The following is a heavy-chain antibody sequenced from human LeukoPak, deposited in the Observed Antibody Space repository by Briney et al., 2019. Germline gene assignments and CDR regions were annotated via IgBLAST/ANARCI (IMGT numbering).Heavy chain of an antibody. J-gene: IGHJ4*02. D-gene: IGHD1-26*01. CDR1: GFTFSSYN. V-gene: IGHV3-48*01. CDR2: ISSSASTI. Sequence: SGGSLRLSCAASGFTFSSYNMNWVRQAPGKGLEWVSYISSSASTIYYADSVRGRFTISRDNAKNSLYLQMNSLRAEDTAVYYCASGLIVGVHFDYWGQGTLVTVSS. CDR3: ASGLIVGVHFDY.